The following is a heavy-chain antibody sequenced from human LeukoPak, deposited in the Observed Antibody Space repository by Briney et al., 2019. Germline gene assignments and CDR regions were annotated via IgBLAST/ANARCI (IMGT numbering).Heavy chain of an antibody. V-gene: IGHV4-59*01. D-gene: IGHD1-14*01. Sequence: SETLSLTCTVSGDSISNYYWSWIRQPPGKGLEWIGYIYYSGSTNYNPSLKSRVTISVDTSKNQFSLRLSSVTAADTAVYYCATRARYNAFDIWGQGTMVTVSS. J-gene: IGHJ3*02. CDR2: IYYSGST. CDR3: ATRARYNAFDI. CDR1: GDSISNYY.